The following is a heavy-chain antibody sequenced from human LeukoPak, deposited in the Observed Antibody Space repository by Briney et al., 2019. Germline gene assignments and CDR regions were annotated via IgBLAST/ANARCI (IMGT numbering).Heavy chain of an antibody. CDR2: IYHSGST. Sequence: SGTLSLTCAVSGGSISSSNWWSWVRQPPGKGLEWIGEIYHSGSTNYNPSLKSRVTISVDKSKNQFSLKLSSVTAADTAVYYCAREWWDCSGGSYYFDAFDIWGQGTMVTVSS. D-gene: IGHD2-15*01. J-gene: IGHJ3*02. CDR3: AREWWDCSGGSYYFDAFDI. V-gene: IGHV4-4*02. CDR1: GGSISSSNW.